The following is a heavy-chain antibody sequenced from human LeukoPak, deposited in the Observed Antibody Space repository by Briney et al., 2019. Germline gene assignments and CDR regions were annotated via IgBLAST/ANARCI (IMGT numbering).Heavy chain of an antibody. CDR1: GGSISSYY. CDR2: IYYSGST. D-gene: IGHD3-22*01. V-gene: IGHV4-59*01. J-gene: IGHJ2*01. CDR3: ARSPYYYDSSGYAPGRYFDL. Sequence: SETLSLTCTVSGGSISSYYWSWIRQPPGKGLEWIGYIYYSGSTNYNPSLKSRFTISVATSKNQFSLKLSSVTAADPAVYYCARSPYYYDSSGYAPGRYFDLWGRGTLVTVSS.